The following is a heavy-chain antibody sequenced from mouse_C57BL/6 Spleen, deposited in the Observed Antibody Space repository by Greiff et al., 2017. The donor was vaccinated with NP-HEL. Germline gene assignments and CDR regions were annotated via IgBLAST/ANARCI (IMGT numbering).Heavy chain of an antibody. CDR1: GFTFSDYY. CDR2: INYDGSST. CDR3: ARDPGENYFDY. V-gene: IGHV5-16*01. J-gene: IGHJ2*01. Sequence: EVKLVESEGGLVQPGSSMKLSCTASGFTFSDYYMAWVRQVPEKGLEWVANINYDGSSTYYLDSLKSRFIISRDNAKNILYLQMSSLKSEDTATYYCARDPGENYFDYWGQGTTLTVSS.